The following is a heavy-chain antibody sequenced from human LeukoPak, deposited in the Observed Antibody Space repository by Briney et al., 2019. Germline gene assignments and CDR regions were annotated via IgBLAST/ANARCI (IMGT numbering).Heavy chain of an antibody. CDR1: GGSITSSSYY. V-gene: IGHV4-39*07. D-gene: IGHD3-10*01. Sequence: SETLPLTCTVSGGSITSSSYYWGWIRQPPGKGLEWIGSIFYSGSTYYNPSLKSRITISVDTSKNQFSLKLSSVTAADSAVYYCARDEMVRGFDPWGQGTLVTVSS. CDR2: IFYSGST. J-gene: IGHJ5*02. CDR3: ARDEMVRGFDP.